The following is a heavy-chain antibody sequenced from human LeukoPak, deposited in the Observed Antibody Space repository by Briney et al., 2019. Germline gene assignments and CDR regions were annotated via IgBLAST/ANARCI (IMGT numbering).Heavy chain of an antibody. V-gene: IGHV1-8*01. J-gene: IGHJ5*02. Sequence: ASVKVSCKASGYTFTSYDINWVRQATGQGLEWMGWMNPNSGNTGYAQKFQGRVTITRNTSISTAYMEPSSLRSEDTAVYYCARDSSGWYHWFDPWGQGTLVTVSS. CDR3: ARDSSGWYHWFDP. D-gene: IGHD6-19*01. CDR2: MNPNSGNT. CDR1: GYTFTSYD.